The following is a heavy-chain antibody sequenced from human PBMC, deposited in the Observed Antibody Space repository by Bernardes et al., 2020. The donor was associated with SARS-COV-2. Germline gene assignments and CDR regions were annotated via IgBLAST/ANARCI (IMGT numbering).Heavy chain of an antibody. D-gene: IGHD3-10*01. CDR3: ARDIATTGSWFDP. Sequence: GGSLRLSCAGSGFTFSTYCMSWVRQAPGKGLEWVASINQDGSEKYYEDSVKGRFTVSRDTARNSIYMQMNNLRVEDTAVYYCARDIATTGSWFDPWGQGTLVTVSS. J-gene: IGHJ5*02. V-gene: IGHV3-7*03. CDR1: GFTFSTYC. CDR2: INQDGSEK.